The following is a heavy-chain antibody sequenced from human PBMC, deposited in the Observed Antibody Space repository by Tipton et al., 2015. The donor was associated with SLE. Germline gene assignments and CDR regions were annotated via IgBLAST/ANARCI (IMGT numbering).Heavy chain of an antibody. CDR2: IDVYSGNT. CDR3: ARDYSGSYYPLDD. J-gene: IGHJ4*02. CDR1: GYTFTSYG. D-gene: IGHD1-26*01. V-gene: IGHV1-18*01. Sequence: QSGAEVKKPGASVKVSCKASGYTFTSYGISWVRQAPGQGLEWMGWIDVYSGNTNYAQSVQGRVTLTTETSTHTAYMELRSLRSDDTAVYFCARDYSGSYYPLDDWGQGTLVTVSS.